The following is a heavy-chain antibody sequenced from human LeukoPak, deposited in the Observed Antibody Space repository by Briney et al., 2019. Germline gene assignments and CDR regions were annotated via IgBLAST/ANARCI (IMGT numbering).Heavy chain of an antibody. Sequence: SETLSLTCAVYGGSFSGYYWSWIRQPPGKGLEWIGEINHSGSTNYNPSLKSRLTISPDTSKNQFSLKLTSVTAADTVVYYCARSYSSSSDPWGQGTLVTVSS. CDR1: GGSFSGYY. CDR2: INHSGST. V-gene: IGHV4-34*01. CDR3: ARSYSSSSDP. J-gene: IGHJ5*02. D-gene: IGHD6-6*01.